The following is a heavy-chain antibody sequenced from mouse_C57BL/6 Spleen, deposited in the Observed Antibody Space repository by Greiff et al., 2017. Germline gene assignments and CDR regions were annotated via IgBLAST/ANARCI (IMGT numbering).Heavy chain of an antibody. CDR3: ARELRGYAMDY. J-gene: IGHJ4*01. V-gene: IGHV1-82*01. CDR2: IYPGDGDT. CDR1: GYAFSSSW. D-gene: IGHD1-1*01. Sequence: VKLMESGPELVKPGASVKISCKASGYAFSSSWMNWVKQRPGKGLEWIGRIYPGDGDTNYNGKFKGKDTLTEDKSSSTAYMQLSSLTSEDSAVYFCARELRGYAMDYWGQGTSVTVSS.